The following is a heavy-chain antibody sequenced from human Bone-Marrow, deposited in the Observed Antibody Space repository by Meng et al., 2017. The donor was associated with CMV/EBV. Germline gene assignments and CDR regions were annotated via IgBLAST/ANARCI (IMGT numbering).Heavy chain of an antibody. J-gene: IGHJ6*02. D-gene: IGHD3-16*01. V-gene: IGHV3-48*03. CDR1: GFTFSSYE. CDR2: ISSSGSTI. Sequence: GGPLRLSCAASGFTFSSYEMNWVRQAPGKGLEWVSYISSSGSTIYYADSVKGRFTISRDNAKNSLYLQMNSLRAEDTAVYYCARGGQYYDYYGMDVWGQGTTVNVSS. CDR3: ARGGQYYDYYGMDV.